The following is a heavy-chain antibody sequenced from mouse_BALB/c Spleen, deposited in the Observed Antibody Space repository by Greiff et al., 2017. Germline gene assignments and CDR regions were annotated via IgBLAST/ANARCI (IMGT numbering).Heavy chain of an antibody. V-gene: IGHV4-2*02. CDR3: ARQGYYDDAMDY. Sequence: EVKLMESGGGLVQPGGSLNLSCAASGFDFSRYWMSWARQAPGKGQEWIGEINPGSSTINYTPSLKDKFIISRDNAKNTLYLQMSKVRSEDTALYYCARQGYYDDAMDYWGQGTSVTVSS. D-gene: IGHD2-13*01. J-gene: IGHJ4*01. CDR1: GFDFSRYW. CDR2: INPGSSTI.